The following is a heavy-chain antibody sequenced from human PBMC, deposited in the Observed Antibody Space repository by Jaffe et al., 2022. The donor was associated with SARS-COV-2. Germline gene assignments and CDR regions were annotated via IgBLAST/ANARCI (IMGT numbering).Heavy chain of an antibody. V-gene: IGHV4-39*01. CDR3: ARHYFYGSGSQYNWFDP. CDR2: MYYGGNT. D-gene: IGHD3-10*01. CDR1: GGSIISSSYY. J-gene: IGHJ5*02. Sequence: QLQLQESGPGLVKPSETLSLTCTVSGGSIISSSYYWGWIRQPPGKGLEWIGSMYYGGNTYYNPSLKTRVTISVDTSKNQFSLKLSSVTAADTAVFYCARHYFYGSGSQYNWFDPWGQGTLVTVSS.